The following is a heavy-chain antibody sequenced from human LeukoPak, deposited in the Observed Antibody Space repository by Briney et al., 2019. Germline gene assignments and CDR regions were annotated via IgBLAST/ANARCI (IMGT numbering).Heavy chain of an antibody. Sequence: PGGSLRLSYAASGFTVSSNYMSWVRQAPGKGLEWVSVIYSGGSTYYADSVKGRFTISRDNSKSTLYIQMNSLRAEDTAVYYCARAKPKNMVRGLIMRRESRYYFDYWGQGTLVTVSS. CDR3: ARAKPKNMVRGLIMRRESRYYFDY. J-gene: IGHJ4*02. D-gene: IGHD3-10*01. CDR1: GFTVSSNY. CDR2: IYSGGST. V-gene: IGHV3-53*01.